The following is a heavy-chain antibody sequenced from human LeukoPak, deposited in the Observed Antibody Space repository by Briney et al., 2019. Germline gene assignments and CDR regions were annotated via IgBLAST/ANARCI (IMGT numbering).Heavy chain of an antibody. CDR3: ARHRRDGYNPYYYYYMDV. V-gene: IGHV5-51*01. Sequence: GESLKISCKGSGYNFTSYWIGWVRQMPGKGLEWMGIIYPGDSDTRYSPSFQGQVTISADKSISTAYLQWSSLKASDTAMYYCARHRRDGYNPYYYYYMDVWGKGTTVTVSS. J-gene: IGHJ6*03. D-gene: IGHD5-24*01. CDR1: GYNFTSYW. CDR2: IYPGDSDT.